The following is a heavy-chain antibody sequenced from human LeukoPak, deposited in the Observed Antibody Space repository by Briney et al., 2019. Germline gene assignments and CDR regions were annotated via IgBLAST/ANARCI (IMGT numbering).Heavy chain of an antibody. CDR2: IRYDGSNK. D-gene: IGHD6-19*01. Sequence: PGGSLRLSCAPSGFTFSSYGMHWVRQAPGKGLEWVAFIRYDGSNKYYADSVKGRFTISRDNSKNTLYLQMNSLRAEDTAVYYCAKDRSAVAAPFDYWGQGTLVTVSS. CDR3: AKDRSAVAAPFDY. J-gene: IGHJ4*02. V-gene: IGHV3-30*02. CDR1: GFTFSSYG.